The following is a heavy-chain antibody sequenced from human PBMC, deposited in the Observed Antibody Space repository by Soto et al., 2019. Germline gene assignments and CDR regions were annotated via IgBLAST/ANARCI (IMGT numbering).Heavy chain of an antibody. CDR2: IYYTGST. CDR1: GGSVTRGNYY. J-gene: IGHJ4*02. V-gene: IGHV4-61*01. CDR3: ARGRIEGGRNFGY. D-gene: IGHD1-26*01. Sequence: SETLSLTCTVSGGSVTRGNYYWNWIRQPPGKGLEWIGYIYYTGSTNYNPSLGSRVTISVDTSKNQFSLKLSSVTAADTAVYYCARGRIEGGRNFGYWGQGTLVTVSS.